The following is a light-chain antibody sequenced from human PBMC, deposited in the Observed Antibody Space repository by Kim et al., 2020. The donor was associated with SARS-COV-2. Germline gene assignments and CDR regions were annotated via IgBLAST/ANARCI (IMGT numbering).Light chain of an antibody. Sequence: ASVGDSVTITCRASQHISSWLAWYQQRPEKSPKSLIYASFRLQRGVPSRFSGSGSGTEFTLTISGLQPEDFATYYCQQYSTSPYTFGQGTKVDIK. CDR1: QHISSW. V-gene: IGKV1D-16*01. CDR2: ASF. CDR3: QQYSTSPYT. J-gene: IGKJ2*01.